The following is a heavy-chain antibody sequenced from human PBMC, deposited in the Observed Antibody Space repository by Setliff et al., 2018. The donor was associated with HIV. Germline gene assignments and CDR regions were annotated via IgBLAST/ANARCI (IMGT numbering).Heavy chain of an antibody. Sequence: SVKVSCKASGYTFTDYFIHWVRQAPGQGLEWVGRINPSNGATDFGQKFQGWITMTRDTSSRTAYLEVNRLTSDDTAVYYCAREYDVLSGSYISAFDIWGQGTMVTVSS. CDR3: AREYDVLSGSYISAFDI. J-gene: IGHJ3*02. CDR1: GYTFTDYF. CDR2: INPSNGAT. D-gene: IGHD3-3*01. V-gene: IGHV1-2*04.